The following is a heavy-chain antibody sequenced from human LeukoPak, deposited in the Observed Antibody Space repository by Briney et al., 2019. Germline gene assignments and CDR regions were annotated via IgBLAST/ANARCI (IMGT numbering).Heavy chain of an antibody. CDR2: ISAYNGNT. CDR1: GYTFTSYG. D-gene: IGHD1-26*01. Sequence: ASVKVSCKASGYTFTSYGISWVRQAPGQGLEWMGWISAYNGNTNYAQKLQGRVTMTTDTSTSTAYMELRSLRSDDTAVYYCARDGWELLHLYYDYYMDVWGKGTTVTVSS. CDR3: ARDGWELLHLYYDYYMDV. V-gene: IGHV1-18*01. J-gene: IGHJ6*03.